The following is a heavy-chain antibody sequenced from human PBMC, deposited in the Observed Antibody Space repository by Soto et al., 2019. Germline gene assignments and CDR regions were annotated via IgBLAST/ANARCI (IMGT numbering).Heavy chain of an antibody. Sequence: EVQLVESGGGLVQPGRSLRLSCAASGFTFDDYAMHWVRQAPGKGLEWVSGISWNSGSIDYADSVKGRFTISRDNAKNSLYLQMNSLRAEDTALYYCAKDGYYYGIDVWGQGTTVTVSS. J-gene: IGHJ6*02. CDR3: AKDGYYYGIDV. CDR2: ISWNSGSI. V-gene: IGHV3-9*01. CDR1: GFTFDDYA.